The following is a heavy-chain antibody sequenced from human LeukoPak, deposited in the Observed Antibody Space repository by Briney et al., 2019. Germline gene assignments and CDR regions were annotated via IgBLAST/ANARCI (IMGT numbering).Heavy chain of an antibody. CDR2: IRYDGSNK. Sequence: PGGSLRLFCAASGFTFSSYGMHWVRQAPGKGLEWVAFIRYDGSNKYYADSVKGRFTISRDNSKNTLYLQMNGLRAEDTAVYYCAKDGGYCSSTSCLADYWGQGTLVTVSS. V-gene: IGHV3-30*02. D-gene: IGHD2-2*01. J-gene: IGHJ4*02. CDR3: AKDGGYCSSTSCLADY. CDR1: GFTFSSYG.